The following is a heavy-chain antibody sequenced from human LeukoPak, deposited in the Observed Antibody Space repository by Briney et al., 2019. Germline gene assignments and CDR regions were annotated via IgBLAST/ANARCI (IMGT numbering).Heavy chain of an antibody. V-gene: IGHV4-59*01. J-gene: IGHJ1*01. CDR1: GGSISGYY. D-gene: IGHD6-13*01. CDR3: ARSSSSWYDIYFQH. Sequence: PSETLSLTCTVSGGSISGYYWSWIRQPPGKRLEWIGYIYYSGSTTYNPSLKSRVTISVDTSKNQFSLKLSSVTAADTAVYYCARSSSSWYDIYFQHWGQGTLVTVFS. CDR2: IYYSGST.